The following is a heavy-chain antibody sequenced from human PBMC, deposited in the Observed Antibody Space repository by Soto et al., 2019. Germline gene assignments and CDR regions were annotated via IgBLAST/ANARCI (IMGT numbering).Heavy chain of an antibody. Sequence: GGSLRLSCAASGFSFSDHYMDWVRQAPGKGLEWVGRSRNRANSYTTEYAASVKGRFTISRDDSKTSLYLQMNSLKTEDTAVYYCARMHSTGGYSWGQGTLVTVSS. D-gene: IGHD6-19*01. CDR3: ARMHSTGGYS. V-gene: IGHV3-72*01. CDR2: SRNRANSYTT. J-gene: IGHJ4*02. CDR1: GFSFSDHY.